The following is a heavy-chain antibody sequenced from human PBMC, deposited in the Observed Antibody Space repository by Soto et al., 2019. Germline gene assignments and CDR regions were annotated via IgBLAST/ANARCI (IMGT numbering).Heavy chain of an antibody. CDR1: GGSISSGGYS. J-gene: IGHJ6*02. CDR2: IYPTGKT. D-gene: IGHD3-16*01. CDR3: ARAPPGPAPRWGV. Sequence: PSETLSLTCAVFGGSISSGGYSWSWIRQTPGKGLEWIGYIYPTGKTYYNPSLENRVTISIDTSKNQFSLQLTSVTAADTAVYYCARAPPGPAPRWGVWGHGTTVTVSS. V-gene: IGHV4-30-2*01.